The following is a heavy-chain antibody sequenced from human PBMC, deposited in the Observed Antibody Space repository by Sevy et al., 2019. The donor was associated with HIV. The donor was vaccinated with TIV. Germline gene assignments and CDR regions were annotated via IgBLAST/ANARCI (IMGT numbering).Heavy chain of an antibody. V-gene: IGHV3-30*18. Sequence: GGSLRLSCAASGFTFSSYGMHWVRQAPGKGLEWVAVISYDGSNKYYADSVKGRFTISRDNSKNTRYLQMNSLRAEDTAVYYCAKDRGGDGTVTAPPYYYYGMDVWGQGTTVTVSS. CDR3: AKDRGGDGTVTAPPYYYYGMDV. CDR1: GFTFSSYG. D-gene: IGHD4-17*01. CDR2: ISYDGSNK. J-gene: IGHJ6*02.